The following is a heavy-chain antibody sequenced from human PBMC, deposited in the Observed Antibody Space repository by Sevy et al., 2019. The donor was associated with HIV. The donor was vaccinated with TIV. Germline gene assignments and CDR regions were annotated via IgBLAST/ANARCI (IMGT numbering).Heavy chain of an antibody. V-gene: IGHV3-15*01. Sequence: GGSLRLSCAASGFTFSNAWMSWVRQAPGKGLEWVGRIKSKTDGGITDYSAPVKGRFTISRDDSKNTLYLQMNSLKTEDTAVYYRTTDWDDSSGYYYVDPPLVIWGQGTMVTVSS. CDR2: IKSKTDGGIT. D-gene: IGHD3-22*01. CDR3: TTDWDDSSGYYYVDPPLVI. J-gene: IGHJ3*02. CDR1: GFTFSNAW.